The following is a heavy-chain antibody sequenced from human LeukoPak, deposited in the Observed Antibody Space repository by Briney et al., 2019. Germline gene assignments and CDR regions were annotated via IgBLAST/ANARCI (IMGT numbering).Heavy chain of an antibody. J-gene: IGHJ4*02. CDR1: GGTFSSYA. CDR2: IIPIFGTA. V-gene: IGHV1-69*01. CDR3: ARDRARLRLGELSLSIGY. D-gene: IGHD3-16*02. Sequence: GSSVNVSCKASGGTFSSYAISWVRQAPGQGLEWMGGIIPIFGTANYAQKFQGRVTITADESTGTAYMELSSLRSEDTAVYYCARDRARLRLGELSLSIGYWGQGTLVIVSS.